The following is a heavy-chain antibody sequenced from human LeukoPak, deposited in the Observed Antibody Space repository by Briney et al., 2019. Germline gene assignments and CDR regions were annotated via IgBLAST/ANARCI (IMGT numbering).Heavy chain of an antibody. CDR1: GGTFSSYA. D-gene: IGHD3-22*01. CDR3: ARVPYYYDSSGYPGHFDY. Sequence: SVKVSCKASGGTFSSYAISWVRQAPGQGLEWMGGIIPIFGTANYAQKFQGRVTITADESTSTAYMELSSLRSEDTAVYYCARVPYYYDSSGYPGHFDYWGQGTLVTVSS. V-gene: IGHV1-69*01. J-gene: IGHJ4*02. CDR2: IIPIFGTA.